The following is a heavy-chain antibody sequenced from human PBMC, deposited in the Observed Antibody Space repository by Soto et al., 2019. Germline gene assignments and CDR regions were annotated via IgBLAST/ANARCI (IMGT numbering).Heavy chain of an antibody. CDR1: GFTFSSYG. CDR2: ISYDGSNK. CDR3: AKDRGAVAGAYYYGMDV. V-gene: IGHV3-30*18. Sequence: GGSLRLSCAASGFTFSSYGMHWVRQAPGKGLEWVAVISYDGSNKYYADSVKGRFTISRDNSKNTLYLQMNSLRAEDTAVYYCAKDRGAVAGAYYYGMDVWGQGTTVTVSS. D-gene: IGHD6-19*01. J-gene: IGHJ6*02.